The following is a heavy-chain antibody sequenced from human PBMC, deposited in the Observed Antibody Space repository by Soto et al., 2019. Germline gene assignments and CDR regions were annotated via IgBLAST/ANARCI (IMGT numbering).Heavy chain of an antibody. J-gene: IGHJ4*02. Sequence: SETLSLTCTVSGGSISSSSYYWGWIRQPPGKGLEWIGSIYYSGSTYYNPSLKSRVTISVDTSKNQFSLKLSSVTAADTAVYYCARVRHCSSTSCYGERYFDYWGQGTLVTVSS. CDR1: GGSISSSSYY. V-gene: IGHV4-39*01. CDR2: IYYSGST. CDR3: ARVRHCSSTSCYGERYFDY. D-gene: IGHD2-2*01.